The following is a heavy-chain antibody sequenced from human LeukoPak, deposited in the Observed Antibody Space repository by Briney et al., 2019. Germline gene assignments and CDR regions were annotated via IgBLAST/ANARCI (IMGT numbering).Heavy chain of an antibody. CDR3: ARRAGEYSHPYDY. CDR2: IYSGGNT. D-gene: IGHD4-17*01. V-gene: IGHV3-23*05. Sequence: GGSLRLSCAASGFTFSSYAMSWVRQAPGKGLEWVSFIYSGGNTHYSDSVKGRFTISRDNSRNTLYLQMNSLRAEDTAVYYCARRAGEYSHPYDYWGQGTLVTVSS. J-gene: IGHJ4*02. CDR1: GFTFSSYA.